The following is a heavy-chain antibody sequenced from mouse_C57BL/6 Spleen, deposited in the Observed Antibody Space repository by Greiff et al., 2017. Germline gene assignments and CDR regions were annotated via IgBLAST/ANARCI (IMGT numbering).Heavy chain of an antibody. CDR2: IDPANGNT. CDR1: GFHIKNTY. J-gene: IGHJ2*01. V-gene: IGHV14-3*01. CDR3: AAYDSYFDY. Sequence: VQLQQSVAELVRPGASVKLSCTASGFHIKNTYMHWVKQRPEQGLEWIGRIDPANGNTKYAPKFQGKATITADTSSNTAYLQLSSLTSEDTAIYYCAAYDSYFDYWGQGTTLTVSS. D-gene: IGHD2-4*01.